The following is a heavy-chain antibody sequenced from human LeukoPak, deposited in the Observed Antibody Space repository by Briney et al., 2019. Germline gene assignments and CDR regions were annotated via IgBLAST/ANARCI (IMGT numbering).Heavy chain of an antibody. CDR3: ASPYLEMGNY. CDR1: GGSISSGPYY. CDR2: IYYGENT. J-gene: IGHJ4*02. Sequence: PSETLSLTCTVSGGSISSGPYYWGWIRQPPGKGLEWIGNIYYGENTYYNPSLKSRVTISVDTSKNQFSLKLNSVTAADTAVYYCASPYLEMGNYWGQGTLVTVSS. V-gene: IGHV4-39*07. D-gene: IGHD5-24*01.